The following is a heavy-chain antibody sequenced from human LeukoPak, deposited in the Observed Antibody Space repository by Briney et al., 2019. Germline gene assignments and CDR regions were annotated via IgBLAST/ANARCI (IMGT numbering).Heavy chain of an antibody. CDR1: GYTFISYG. V-gene: IGHV1-18*01. D-gene: IGHD2-2*01. CDR2: ISAYNGNT. Sequence: ASVKVSCKASGYTFISYGISWVRQAPGQGLEWMGWISAYNGNTNYAQKLQGRVTMTTDTSTSTAYMELRSLRSDDTAVYYCARDRGYFLGYCSSTSCYHWFDPWGQGTLVTVSS. CDR3: ARDRGYFLGYCSSTSCYHWFDP. J-gene: IGHJ5*02.